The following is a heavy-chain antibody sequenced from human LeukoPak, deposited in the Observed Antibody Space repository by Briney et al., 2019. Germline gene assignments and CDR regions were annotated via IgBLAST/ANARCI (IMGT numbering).Heavy chain of an antibody. J-gene: IGHJ4*02. V-gene: IGHV1-2*02. CDR1: GYTFTGYY. Sequence: ASVKVSCKASGYTFTGYYMHWVRQAPGQGLEWMGWINPNSGGTNYAQKFQGRVTMTRDTSISTAYMELSRLRSDDTAVYYCAREGVGYYYDSSGYGKDYWGQGTLVTVPS. CDR2: INPNSGGT. CDR3: AREGVGYYYDSSGYGKDY. D-gene: IGHD3-22*01.